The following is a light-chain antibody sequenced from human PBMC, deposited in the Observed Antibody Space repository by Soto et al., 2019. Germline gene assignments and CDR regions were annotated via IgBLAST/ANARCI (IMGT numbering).Light chain of an antibody. CDR2: DVS. V-gene: IGLV2-14*01. CDR3: SSYTSSSTLSV. Sequence: QSALTQPASVSGSPGQSITISCTGTSSDVGGYNYVSWYQQHPCKAPKLMIYDVSNRPSGVSNRFSGSKSGNTASLTISGLQAEDEADYYCSSYTSSSTLSVFRGGTKLTVL. CDR1: SSDVGGYNY. J-gene: IGLJ2*01.